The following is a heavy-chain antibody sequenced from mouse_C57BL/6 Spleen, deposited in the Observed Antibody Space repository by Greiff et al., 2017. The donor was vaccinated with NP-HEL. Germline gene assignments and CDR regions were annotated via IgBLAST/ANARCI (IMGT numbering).Heavy chain of an antibody. D-gene: IGHD2-4*01. CDR3: AREGGYDYDGLYAMDY. J-gene: IGHJ4*01. CDR1: GYSITSGYY. Sequence: ESGPGLVKPSQSLSLTCSVTGYSITSGYYWNWIRQFPGNKLEWMGYISYDGSNNYNPSLKNRISITRDTSKNQFFLKLNSVTTEDTATYYCAREGGYDYDGLYAMDYWGQGTSVTVSS. V-gene: IGHV3-6*01. CDR2: ISYDGSN.